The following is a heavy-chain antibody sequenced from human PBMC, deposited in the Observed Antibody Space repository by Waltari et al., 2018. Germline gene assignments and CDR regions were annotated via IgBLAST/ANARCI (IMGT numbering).Heavy chain of an antibody. CDR2: ISTATGNP. V-gene: IGHV7-4-1*02. J-gene: IGHJ4*02. D-gene: IGHD1-26*01. CDR3: ARDRVVGATDWGY. CDR1: GYTFTNFA. Sequence: QVQLVQSESELKKPGASVKIACKDYGYTFTNFAIDWLRQAPGQGLEWMGWISTATGNPTYARDFTGRFDFSLDTSVSTAYLQISSLKTEDTAVYFCARDRVVGATDWGYWGQGTLVTVSS.